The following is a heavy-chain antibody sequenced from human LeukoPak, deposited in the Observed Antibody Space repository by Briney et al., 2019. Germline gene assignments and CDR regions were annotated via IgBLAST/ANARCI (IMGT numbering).Heavy chain of an antibody. J-gene: IGHJ4*02. V-gene: IGHV3-23*01. D-gene: IGHD1-7*01. CDR3: ARELSGTTSYYFDY. Sequence: GGSLRLSCAASGFTFSTYDMSWVRQAPTKGLEWVSAIGGDGGTTYADPVKGRFTISRDNSKNTLYLQMNSLRAEDTAVYYCARELSGTTSYYFDYWGQGTLVTVSS. CDR2: IGGDGGTT. CDR1: GFTFSTYD.